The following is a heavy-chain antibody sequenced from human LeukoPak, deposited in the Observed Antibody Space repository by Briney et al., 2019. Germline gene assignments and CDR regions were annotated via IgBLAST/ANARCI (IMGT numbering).Heavy chain of an antibody. J-gene: IGHJ4*02. V-gene: IGHV4-39*01. CDR1: GGSISSSSYY. CDR3: ASKRIVATIYDY. Sequence: SETPSLTCTVSGGSISSSSYYWGWIRQPPGKGLEWIGSIYYSGSTYYNPSLKSRVTISVDTSKNQFSLKLSSVTAADTAVYYCASKRIVATIYDYWGQGTLVTVSS. CDR2: IYYSGST. D-gene: IGHD5-12*01.